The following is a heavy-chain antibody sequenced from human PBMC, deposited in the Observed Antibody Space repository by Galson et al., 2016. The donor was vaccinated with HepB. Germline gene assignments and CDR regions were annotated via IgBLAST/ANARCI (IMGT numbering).Heavy chain of an antibody. Sequence: SLRLSCAASGFTPSSYAMHWVRQAPGKGLEWVATISYDGGEKYYADSVKGRFTNSKDNSKNTLYLQMNSLRAEETAVYYCVRETLRGTRFDNWGQGTLVNGAS. V-gene: IGHV3-30-3*01. D-gene: IGHD1-14*01. CDR2: ISYDGGEK. CDR3: VRETLRGTRFDN. J-gene: IGHJ4*02. CDR1: GFTPSSYA.